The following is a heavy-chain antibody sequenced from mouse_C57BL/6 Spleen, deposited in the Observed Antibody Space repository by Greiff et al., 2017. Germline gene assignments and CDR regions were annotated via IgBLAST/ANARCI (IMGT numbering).Heavy chain of an antibody. CDR2: IYPRDGST. D-gene: IGHD1-1*01. Sequence: QVHVKQSGPELVKPGASVKLSCKASGYTFTSYDINWVKQRPGQGLEWIGWIYPRDGSTKYNEKFKGKATLTVDTSSSTAYMELHSLTSEDSAVYFCARREAYGSSPFDYWGQGTTLTVSS. V-gene: IGHV1-85*01. CDR1: GYTFTSYD. CDR3: ARREAYGSSPFDY. J-gene: IGHJ2*01.